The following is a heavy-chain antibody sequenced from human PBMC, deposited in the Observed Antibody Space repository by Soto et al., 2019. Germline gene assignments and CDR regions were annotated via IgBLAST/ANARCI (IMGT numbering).Heavy chain of an antibody. D-gene: IGHD6-13*01. Sequence: PGRSLRLSCAASGFTFSSYAMSWVRQAPGKGLEWVSAISGSGGSTYYADSVKGRFTISRDNSKNTLYLQMNSLRAEDTAVYYCAKGPHPLAAAGSEYYYYMDVWGKGTTVTVSS. CDR3: AKGPHPLAAAGSEYYYYMDV. CDR2: ISGSGGST. V-gene: IGHV3-23*01. CDR1: GFTFSSYA. J-gene: IGHJ6*03.